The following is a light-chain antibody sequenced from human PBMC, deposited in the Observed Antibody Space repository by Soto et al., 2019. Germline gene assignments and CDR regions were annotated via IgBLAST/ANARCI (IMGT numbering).Light chain of an antibody. CDR2: GAS. CDR3: QQYGMPPWT. Sequence: EIVLTQSPGTLSLSPGERATLSCRSSQRVSSNYVAWFQQKKGQSPRILIYGASSRATGIPDRFSGSGSGPDFTLTTSRLEPEDFGLYDCQQYGMPPWTFGHGNKVEFK. J-gene: IGKJ1*01. CDR1: QRVSSNY. V-gene: IGKV3-20*01.